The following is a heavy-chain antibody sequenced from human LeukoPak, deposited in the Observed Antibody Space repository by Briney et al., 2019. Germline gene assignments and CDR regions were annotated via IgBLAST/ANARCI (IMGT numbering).Heavy chain of an antibody. CDR3: TRDHFGSYLA. V-gene: IGHV1-2*06. D-gene: IGHD1-26*01. Sequence: ASVKVSCKTSGYTFTDHDMHWVRQAPGQGLEWVGRISTSSGGTTYSQSFQDRVTMTRDTSINTGYMELSRLKSDDTAIYYCTRDHFGSYLAWGQGTLVTVSP. CDR1: GYTFTDHD. CDR2: ISTSSGGT. J-gene: IGHJ4*02.